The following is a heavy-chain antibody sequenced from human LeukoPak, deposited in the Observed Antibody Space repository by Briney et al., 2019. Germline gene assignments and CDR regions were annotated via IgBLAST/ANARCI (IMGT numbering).Heavy chain of an antibody. CDR2: IYYTRNT. V-gene: IGHV4-39*07. CDR1: GDSIIGYY. D-gene: IGHD3-10*01. CDR3: TKSDGYGLIRI. Sequence: SETLSLTCSVSGDSIIGYYWGWIRQPPGKGQEWIGNIYYTRNTYYKSSLKSRVTISLDTSKKQFSLKVSSMTAPDTAAYYCTKSDGYGLIRICGRRKMVTVSS. J-gene: IGHJ3*02.